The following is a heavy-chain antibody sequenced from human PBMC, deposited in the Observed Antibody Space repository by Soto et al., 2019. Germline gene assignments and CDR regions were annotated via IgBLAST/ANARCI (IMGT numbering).Heavy chain of an antibody. Sequence: QVQLQESGPGLVKPSETLSLTCTVSGGSVSSGDYYWSWIRQPPGKGLEWIGNVHYSGISNYNPSLQSRVNISADTSNNQFSLILTSVTAADTAVYYCARSPPGGAVTRLADCGQGTLVTVSS. CDR2: VHYSGIS. J-gene: IGHJ4*02. CDR3: ARSPPGGAVTRLAD. D-gene: IGHD1-26*01. V-gene: IGHV4-61*08. CDR1: GGSVSSGDYY.